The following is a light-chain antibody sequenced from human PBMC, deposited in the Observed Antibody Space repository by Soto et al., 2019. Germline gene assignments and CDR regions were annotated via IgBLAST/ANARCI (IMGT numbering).Light chain of an antibody. CDR3: QQYSSYPWT. CDR2: EAS. Sequence: DVQMTQSPSTLSASVGDRVTITCRASQSISSWLAWYQQEPGKAPKLLISEASTLEGGVPSRFSGSGSGTEFALTISSLQPDDFASYYCQQYSSYPWTFDQGTKVEIK. J-gene: IGKJ1*01. V-gene: IGKV1-5*03. CDR1: QSISSW.